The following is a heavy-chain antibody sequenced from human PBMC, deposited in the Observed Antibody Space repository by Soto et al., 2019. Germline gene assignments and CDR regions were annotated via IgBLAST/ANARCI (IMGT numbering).Heavy chain of an antibody. D-gene: IGHD5-18*01. CDR1: GGSISIGGYS. CDR2: IYYSGST. J-gene: IGHJ5*02. V-gene: IGHV4-61*08. CDR3: ARVNYSYGYWSGPRPQYNWFDP. Sequence: SETLSLTCAVSGGSISIGGYSWSWIRHPPGKGLEWIGYIYYSGSTNYNPSLKSRVTISVDTSKNQFSLKLSSVTAADTAVYYCARVNYSYGYWSGPRPQYNWFDPWGQGTLVTVSS.